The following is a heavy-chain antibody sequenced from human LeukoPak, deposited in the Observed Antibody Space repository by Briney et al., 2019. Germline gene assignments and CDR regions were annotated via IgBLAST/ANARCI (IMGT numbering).Heavy chain of an antibody. CDR2: IYHSGST. J-gene: IGHJ4*02. CDR3: ARGGGSYIDYFDY. D-gene: IGHD1-26*01. V-gene: IGHV4-59*01. Sequence: SETLSLTCTVSGGSISSYYWSWIRQPPGKGLEWIGYIYHSGSTNYNPSLKSRVTISVDTSKNQFSLKLSSVTAADTAVYYCARGGGSYIDYFDYWGQGTLVTVSS. CDR1: GGSISSYY.